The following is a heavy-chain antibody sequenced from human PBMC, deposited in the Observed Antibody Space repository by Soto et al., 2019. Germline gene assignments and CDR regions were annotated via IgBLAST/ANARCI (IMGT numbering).Heavy chain of an antibody. D-gene: IGHD1-1*01. CDR1: GFTFSSYA. Sequence: EVQLLESGGGLVQPGGSLRLSCAASGFTFSSYAMSWVRQAPGKGLEWVSAISGSGGSTYYADSVKGRFTMSRDNSKNTLYLQMNSLRAEDTAVYYCAKDREVERPFFYRYYYYYMDVWGKGTTVTVSS. CDR3: AKDREVERPFFYRYYYYYMDV. V-gene: IGHV3-23*01. CDR2: ISGSGGST. J-gene: IGHJ6*03.